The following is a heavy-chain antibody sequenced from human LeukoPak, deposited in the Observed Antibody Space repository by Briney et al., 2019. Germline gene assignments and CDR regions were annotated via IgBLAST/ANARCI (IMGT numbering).Heavy chain of an antibody. J-gene: IGHJ3*01. CDR1: GFTVSSNY. CDR3: TSDVSTFYDFPNGHPGSFDV. D-gene: IGHD3-3*01. CDR2: IYGGGTT. Sequence: PGGSLRLSCAASGFTVSSNYMNWVRQAPGKGLECVSSIYGGGTTYYIESVKGRFTISRHNSKNTVYLQMSSLRAEDTAMYYCTSDVSTFYDFPNGHPGSFDVWGQGTMVTVSS. V-gene: IGHV3-53*04.